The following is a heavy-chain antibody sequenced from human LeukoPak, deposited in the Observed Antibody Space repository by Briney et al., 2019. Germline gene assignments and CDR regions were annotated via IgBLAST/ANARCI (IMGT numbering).Heavy chain of an antibody. CDR3: AKARYCDSTTCRYYGMDV. Sequence: GGSLRLSCAASGFTFSNYWMHWVRQAPGKGLVWVSHINSDGISTSYADSVKGRFTISRDNAKNTLYMQMNSLRAEDTAVYYCAKARYCDSTTCRYYGMDVWGQGTTVTVSS. V-gene: IGHV3-74*01. CDR2: INSDGIST. D-gene: IGHD2-2*01. J-gene: IGHJ6*02. CDR1: GFTFSNYW.